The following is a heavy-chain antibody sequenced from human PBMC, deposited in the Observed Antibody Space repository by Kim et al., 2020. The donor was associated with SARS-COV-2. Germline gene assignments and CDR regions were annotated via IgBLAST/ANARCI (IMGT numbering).Heavy chain of an antibody. Sequence: GGSLRLSCAASGFTVSSNYMSWVRQAPGKGLEWVSVIYSGGSTYYADSVKGRFTISRDNSKNTLYLQMNSLRAEDTAVYYCARDTPRIPMVRGVPYYYGMDVWGQGTTVTVSS. CDR2: IYSGGST. V-gene: IGHV3-53*01. D-gene: IGHD3-10*01. CDR1: GFTVSSNY. CDR3: ARDTPRIPMVRGVPYYYGMDV. J-gene: IGHJ6*02.